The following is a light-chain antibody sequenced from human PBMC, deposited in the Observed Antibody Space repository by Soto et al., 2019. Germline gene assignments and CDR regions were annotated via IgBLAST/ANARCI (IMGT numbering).Light chain of an antibody. CDR3: QQYGSSPWT. CDR1: QSVSSSY. Sequence: DIVLTQSPGTLSLSPGERATLSCRASQSVSSSYLAWYQQKPGQAPRLLLYGASSRATGIPDRFSGSGSGPDFTLTISRLEPEDFAVYYCQQYGSSPWTFGQGTKVEI. CDR2: GAS. V-gene: IGKV3-20*01. J-gene: IGKJ1*01.